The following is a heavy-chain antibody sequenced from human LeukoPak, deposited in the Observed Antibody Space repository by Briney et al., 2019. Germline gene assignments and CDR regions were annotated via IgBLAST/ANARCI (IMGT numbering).Heavy chain of an antibody. CDR2: INHSGST. V-gene: IGHV4-34*01. CDR1: GGSFSGYY. CDR3: ARGYYGGKTFYFDY. D-gene: IGHD4-23*01. Sequence: SETLSLTCAVYGGSFSGYYWSWIRQPPGKGLEWIEEINHSGSTNYNPSLKSRVTISVDTSKNQFSLKLSSVTAADTAVYYCARGYYGGKTFYFDYWGQGTLVTVSS. J-gene: IGHJ4*02.